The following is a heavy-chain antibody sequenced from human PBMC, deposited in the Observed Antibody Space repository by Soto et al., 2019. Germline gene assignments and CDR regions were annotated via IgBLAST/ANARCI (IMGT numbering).Heavy chain of an antibody. CDR2: FRTGADDGTT. D-gene: IGHD3-10*01. J-gene: IGHJ4*02. V-gene: IGHV3-23*01. Sequence: GGSLRLSCAASGFTFSSYSMSWVRQAPGKGLEWVSGFRTGADDGTTYYADSVKGRFTISRDISKNTLFLQMNSLRAEDAAIYYCAKKVNSGPGSQYFDYWGQGTLVTVSS. CDR1: GFTFSSYS. CDR3: AKKVNSGPGSQYFDY.